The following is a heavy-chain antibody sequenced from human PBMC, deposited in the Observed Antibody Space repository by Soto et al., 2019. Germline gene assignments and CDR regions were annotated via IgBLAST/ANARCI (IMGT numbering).Heavy chain of an antibody. CDR1: GGSFSGYY. Sequence: QVQLQQWGAGLLKPSETLSLTCAVYGGSFSGYYWSWIRQPPGEGLEWIGEINHSGSTNYNPSLTSRVTISVDTSKNQFSLKLSSVTAADTAVYYCARGLLGGAAIWGQGTLVTVSS. CDR3: ARGLLGGAAI. J-gene: IGHJ4*02. CDR2: INHSGST. V-gene: IGHV4-34*02. D-gene: IGHD2-2*01.